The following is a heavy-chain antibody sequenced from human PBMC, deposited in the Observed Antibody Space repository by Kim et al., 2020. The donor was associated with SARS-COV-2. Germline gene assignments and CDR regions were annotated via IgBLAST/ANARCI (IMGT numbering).Heavy chain of an antibody. J-gene: IGHJ4*02. V-gene: IGHV3-74*01. CDR2: INTDGTTT. CDR3: VRDLAGERDS. CDR1: EFTFSSHW. D-gene: IGHD3-10*01. Sequence: GGSLRLSCTVSEFTFSSHWMHWVRQAPGKGLVWVSRINTDGTTTDHADSVKGRFTISGDNAKNTLYLQMNSLRPEDTALYYCVRDLAGERDSWGQGTLVTVSS.